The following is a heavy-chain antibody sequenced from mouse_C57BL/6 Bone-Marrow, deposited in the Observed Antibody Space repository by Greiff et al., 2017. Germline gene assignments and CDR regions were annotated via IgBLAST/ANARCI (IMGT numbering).Heavy chain of an antibody. J-gene: IGHJ3*01. CDR1: GYTFTSYW. CDR3: ARKDYGSSYLFAY. CDR2: IHPNSGST. Sequence: VQLQQPGAELVKPGASVKLSCKASGYTFTSYWMHWVKQRPGQGLEWIGMIHPNSGSTNYNEKFKSKATLTVDKSSSTAYMQLSNLTSEDSAVYYCARKDYGSSYLFAYWGQGTLVTVAA. D-gene: IGHD1-1*01. V-gene: IGHV1-64*01.